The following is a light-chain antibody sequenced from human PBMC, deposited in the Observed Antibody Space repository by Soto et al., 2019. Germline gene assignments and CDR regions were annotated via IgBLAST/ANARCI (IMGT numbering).Light chain of an antibody. CDR2: EVS. J-gene: IGLJ1*01. CDR3: RLYTSSSTYV. V-gene: IGLV2-14*01. CDR1: SSDVGGYNY. Sequence: QSALTQPASVSGSRGQSITISCTGTSSDVGGYNYVSWYQQHPGKAPKLMIYEVSNRPSAVSNRFSGSKSGNTASLTISGLQAEDEAEYDCRLYTSSSTYVFGTVTKLSVL.